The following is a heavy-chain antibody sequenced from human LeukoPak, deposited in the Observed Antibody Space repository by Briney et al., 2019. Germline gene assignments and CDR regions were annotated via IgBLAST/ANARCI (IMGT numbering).Heavy chain of an antibody. J-gene: IGHJ3*02. CDR1: GGSINSGSSF. V-gene: IGHV4-61*01. CDR2: VYYSGST. CDR3: ARFLSGNAFDI. Sequence: SETLSLTCTVSGGSINSGSSFWSWIRQLPGKGLEWIAYVYYSGSTKYNPSLKSRVTISLDASKNQFSLNLNSVTAADTAIYYCARFLSGNAFDIWGQGTLVTVSS. D-gene: IGHD6-25*01.